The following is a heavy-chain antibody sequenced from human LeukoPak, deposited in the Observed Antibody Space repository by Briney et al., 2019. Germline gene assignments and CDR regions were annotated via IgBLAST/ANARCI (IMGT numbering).Heavy chain of an antibody. CDR2: ISYDGSNK. D-gene: IGHD2-2*01. V-gene: IGHV3-30-3*01. Sequence: RRSLRLSCAASGFTFSSYAMHWVRQAPGKGLEWVAVISYDGSNKYYADSVKGRFTISRDNSKNTLYLQMNSLRTEDTAVYYCARVGIVVVPAGRYYDHYHMDVWGKGTTVTVSS. J-gene: IGHJ6*03. CDR1: GFTFSSYA. CDR3: ARVGIVVVPAGRYYDHYHMDV.